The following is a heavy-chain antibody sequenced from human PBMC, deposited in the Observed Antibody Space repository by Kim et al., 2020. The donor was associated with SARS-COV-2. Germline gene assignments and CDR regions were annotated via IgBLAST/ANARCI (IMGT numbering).Heavy chain of an antibody. CDR3: AKRYSSSWYDFDY. CDR2: ISYDGRIK. V-gene: IGHV3-30*18. CDR1: GFIFSSYG. J-gene: IGHJ4*02. Sequence: GGSLRLSCAASGFIFSSYGMHWVRQAPGKGLEWVAVISYDGRIKYYAESVKGRFTISRDNSKNTLYLQMNSLSAEDTAVYYCAKRYSSSWYDFDYWGQGTLVTVSS. D-gene: IGHD6-13*01.